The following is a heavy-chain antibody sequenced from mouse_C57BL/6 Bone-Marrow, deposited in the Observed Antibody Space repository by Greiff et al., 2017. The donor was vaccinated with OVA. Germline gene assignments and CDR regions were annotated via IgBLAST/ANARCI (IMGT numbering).Heavy chain of an antibody. D-gene: IGHD2-3*01. Sequence: EVQLVESGGDLVKPGGSLKLSCAASGFTFSSYGMSWVRQTPDKRLEWVATISSGGSYTYYPDSVKGRFPISRDNAKNTRYLQRSSLKSEYTARYYCARGYDGYCGGAMDYWGQGTSVTVSS. J-gene: IGHJ4*01. CDR1: GFTFSSYG. V-gene: IGHV5-6*01. CDR3: ARGYDGYCGGAMDY. CDR2: ISSGGSYT.